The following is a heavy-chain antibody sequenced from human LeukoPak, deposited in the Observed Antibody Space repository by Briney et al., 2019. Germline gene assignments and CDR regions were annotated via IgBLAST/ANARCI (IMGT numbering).Heavy chain of an antibody. CDR3: ATSAGGYPEY. CDR1: GFTVSNNY. Sequence: GGSLRLSCAASGFTVSNNYMNWVRQAPGKGLEWVSVIYVSGSTYYADSVKGRFTISRDNSKNTLYLQMNSLRAEDTAVYYCATSAGGYPEYWGQGTLVTVSS. V-gene: IGHV3-53*01. CDR2: IYVSGST. D-gene: IGHD1-26*01. J-gene: IGHJ4*02.